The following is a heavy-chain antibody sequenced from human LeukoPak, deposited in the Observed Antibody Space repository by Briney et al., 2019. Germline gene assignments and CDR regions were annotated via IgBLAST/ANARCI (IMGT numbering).Heavy chain of an antibody. V-gene: IGHV3-21*01. CDR1: GSTFSSYS. J-gene: IGHJ3*02. Sequence: TGGSLRLSCAASGSTFSSYSMNWVRQAPGKGLEWVSSISSSSSYIYYADSVKGRFTISRDNAKNSLYLQMNSLRAEDTAVYYCARDPCPRSCAFDIWGQGTMVTVSS. CDR2: ISSSSSYI. CDR3: ARDPCPRSCAFDI.